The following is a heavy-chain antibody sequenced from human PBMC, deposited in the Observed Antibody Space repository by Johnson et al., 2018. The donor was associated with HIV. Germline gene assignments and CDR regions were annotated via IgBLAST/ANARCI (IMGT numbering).Heavy chain of an antibody. CDR2: IKQDGSDK. CDR3: ARDFMYAFDI. J-gene: IGHJ3*02. Sequence: MQLVESGGGVVRPGGSLRLSCAASGFTFSSYWMSWVRQAPGKGLEWVANIKQDGSDKHSVDSVKGRFTISRDNAKNSVYLQMNSLRAEDTAVYYCARDFMYAFDIWGQGTMVTVSS. D-gene: IGHD3-10*02. CDR1: GFTFSSYW. V-gene: IGHV3-7*01.